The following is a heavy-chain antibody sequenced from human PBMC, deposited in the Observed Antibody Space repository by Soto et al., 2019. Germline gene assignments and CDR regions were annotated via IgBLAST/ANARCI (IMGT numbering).Heavy chain of an antibody. V-gene: IGHV4-59*08. D-gene: IGHD3-10*01. CDR1: SGSISSDY. J-gene: IGHJ4*02. CDR3: TRQGSYSNVYN. Sequence: XXTLSLTCTVSSGSISSDYWGWIREPPGKGLEWMGXMSYSXSTNYNTSPKXXVTISVDXXKNQFSLKMTSVTAADTAVYYCTRQGSYSNVYNWGQGTLVTVSS. CDR2: MSYSXST.